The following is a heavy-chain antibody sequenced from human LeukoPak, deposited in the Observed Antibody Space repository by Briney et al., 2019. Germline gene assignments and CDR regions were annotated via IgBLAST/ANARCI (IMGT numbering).Heavy chain of an antibody. D-gene: IGHD1-26*01. CDR1: GFTFSSYA. Sequence: GGSLRLSCAPSGFTFSSYAMSWVRQAPGKGLEWVSASSGSGGSTYYADSVKGRFTISRDNYKNTLYLQMNSLRAEDTAVYYCAKDQGNSGSFVYWGQGTLVTVSS. V-gene: IGHV3-23*01. J-gene: IGHJ4*02. CDR2: SSGSGGST. CDR3: AKDQGNSGSFVY.